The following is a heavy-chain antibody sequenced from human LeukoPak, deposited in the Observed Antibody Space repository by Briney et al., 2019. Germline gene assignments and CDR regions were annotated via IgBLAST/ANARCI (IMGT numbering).Heavy chain of an antibody. Sequence: GGSLRLSCATSGFTFTSYAMNWVRQAPGKGLDWVSAISGGGTAIYYADSVKGRFIISRDNSKNTLYLQMNSLRAEDTAIYYCVGNHIVVVPPPIGEAFDFWGQGAMVTVSS. CDR2: ISGGGTAI. V-gene: IGHV3-23*01. CDR1: GFTFTSYA. CDR3: VGNHIVVVPPPIGEAFDF. D-gene: IGHD2-2*01. J-gene: IGHJ3*01.